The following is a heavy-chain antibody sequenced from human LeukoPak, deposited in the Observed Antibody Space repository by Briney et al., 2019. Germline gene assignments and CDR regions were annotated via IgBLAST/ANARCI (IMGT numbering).Heavy chain of an antibody. CDR3: ARALSRGIMDY. Sequence: PSETLSLTCAVYGGSFSGYYWSWIRQPPGKGLEWIGEINHSGSTNYNPSLKSRVTISVDTSKNQFSLKLSSVTAAETAVYYCARALSRGIMDYWGQGTLVTVSS. J-gene: IGHJ4*02. CDR1: GGSFSGYY. V-gene: IGHV4-34*01. CDR2: INHSGST. D-gene: IGHD3-16*01.